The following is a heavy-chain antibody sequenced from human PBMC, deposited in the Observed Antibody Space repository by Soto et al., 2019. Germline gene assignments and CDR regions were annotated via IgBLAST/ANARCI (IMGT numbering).Heavy chain of an antibody. CDR3: ARAGHSSSWYGGQKYNWFDP. Sequence: SETLSLTCTVSGGSISSYYWSWIRQPPGKGLEWIGYIYYSGSTNYNPSLKSRVTISVDTSKNQFSLKLSSVTAADTAVYYCARAGHSSSWYGGQKYNWFDPWGQGTLVTVSS. D-gene: IGHD6-13*01. CDR2: IYYSGST. V-gene: IGHV4-59*01. J-gene: IGHJ5*02. CDR1: GGSISSYY.